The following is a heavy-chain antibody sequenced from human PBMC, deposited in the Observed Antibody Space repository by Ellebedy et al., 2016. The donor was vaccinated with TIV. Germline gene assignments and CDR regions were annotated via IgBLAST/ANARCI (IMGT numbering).Heavy chain of an antibody. CDR3: AGSSWYMAFDI. Sequence: GESLKISXAASGFTFTDYYMSWIRQAPGKGLEWVSYITTSGSTIYYADSVKGRFTISRDNAQNSLFLLMNSLRAEDTAVYYCAGSSWYMAFDIWGQGTMVTVSS. V-gene: IGHV3-11*01. D-gene: IGHD6-13*01. CDR2: ITTSGSTI. CDR1: GFTFTDYY. J-gene: IGHJ3*02.